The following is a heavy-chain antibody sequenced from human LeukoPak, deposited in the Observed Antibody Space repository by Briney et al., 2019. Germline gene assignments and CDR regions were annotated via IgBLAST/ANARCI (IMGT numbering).Heavy chain of an antibody. CDR1: GFTFTNYW. CDR2: INSGGSKT. D-gene: IGHD5-12*01. J-gene: IGHJ3*02. Sequence: GGSLRLSCAASGFTFTNYWMYWVRQAPGKGLVWVSRINSGGSKTNYADSVNGRFTISRDNAKNTPYLQMNSLRAEDTAMYYCARPIRGYDGFDIWGQGTMVTVSS. CDR3: ARPIRGYDGFDI. V-gene: IGHV3-74*01.